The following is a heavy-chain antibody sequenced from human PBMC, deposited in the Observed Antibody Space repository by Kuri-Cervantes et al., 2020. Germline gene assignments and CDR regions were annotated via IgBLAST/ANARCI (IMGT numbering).Heavy chain of an antibody. Sequence: SETLSLTCAVYGGSFSGYYWSWIRQPPGKGLEWIGYIYYSGSTNYNPSLKSRVTISVDTSKNQFSLKLSSVTAAGTAVYYCARLYCSGGSCYHLDYWGQGTLVTVSS. D-gene: IGHD2-15*01. J-gene: IGHJ4*02. CDR1: GGSFSGYY. CDR3: ARLYCSGGSCYHLDY. V-gene: IGHV4-59*01. CDR2: IYYSGST.